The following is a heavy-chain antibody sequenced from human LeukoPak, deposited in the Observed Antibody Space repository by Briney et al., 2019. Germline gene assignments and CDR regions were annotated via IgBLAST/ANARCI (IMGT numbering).Heavy chain of an antibody. CDR1: GGSFSGYY. Sequence: SETLSLTCAVYGGSFSGYYRSWIRQPPGKGLEWIGEINHSGSTNYNPSLKSRVTISVDTSKNQFSLKLSSVTAADTAVYYCARVGLYYGGGFDYWGQGTLVTVSS. D-gene: IGHD3-10*01. CDR2: INHSGST. J-gene: IGHJ4*02. V-gene: IGHV4-34*01. CDR3: ARVGLYYGGGFDY.